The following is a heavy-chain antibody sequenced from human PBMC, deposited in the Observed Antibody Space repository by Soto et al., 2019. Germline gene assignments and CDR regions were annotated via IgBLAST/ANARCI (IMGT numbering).Heavy chain of an antibody. CDR3: EREVIVVVPAAMLSLFDH. J-gene: IGHJ5*02. Sequence: QVQLVQSGAEVKNPGSSVKVSCNASGGTFSSYDISWVRQAPGQGLEWMGGIIPIFGTANYAQKFQGRVTITADESTSTDYMALISIRTADTAVYYCEREVIVVVPAAMLSLFDHWGQGTLVTVSS. V-gene: IGHV1-69*01. D-gene: IGHD2-2*01. CDR2: IIPIFGTA. CDR1: GGTFSSYD.